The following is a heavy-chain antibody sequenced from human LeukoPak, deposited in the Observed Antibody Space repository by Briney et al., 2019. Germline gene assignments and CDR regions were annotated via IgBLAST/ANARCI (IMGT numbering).Heavy chain of an antibody. J-gene: IGHJ5*02. CDR3: ASGYTAAGRRFDP. CDR2: IYYSGST. V-gene: IGHV4-39*01. Sequence: SETLSLTCTVSGGSVSSSSYWGWIRQPPGKGLEWIGSIYYSGSTYYSPSLKSRVTISLDPSKNQFSLKLSSLTAADTAIYYCASGYTAAGRRFDPWGQGTPVTVSS. D-gene: IGHD6-13*01. CDR1: GGSVSSSSY.